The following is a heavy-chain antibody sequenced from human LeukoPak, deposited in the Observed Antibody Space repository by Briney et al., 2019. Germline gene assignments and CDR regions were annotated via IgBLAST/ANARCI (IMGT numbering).Heavy chain of an antibody. V-gene: IGHV3-23*01. CDR1: GFTFHNFV. CDR3: AKCRGVPAAIDAFDV. J-gene: IGHJ3*01. CDR2: ISGSGANT. D-gene: IGHD2-2*01. Sequence: GGSLKLSCAASGFTFHNFVMSWVRQAPGKGLEWVPSISGSGANTFYADSLKGRFTISRDNSKDSLLLQMDNLRADDTAVYFCAKCRGVPAAIDAFDVWGQGTIVTVSS.